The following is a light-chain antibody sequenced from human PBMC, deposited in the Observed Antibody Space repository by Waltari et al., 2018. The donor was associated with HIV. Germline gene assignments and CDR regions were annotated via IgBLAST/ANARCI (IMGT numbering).Light chain of an antibody. CDR3: QQYNSDFYA. CDR2: HAS. Sequence: DIQVPHSPSTVSASVGHSVPITCRASQDVNNWLAWSQQTSGKAPKHLIHHASLLDYGVPSRFSGSASATRFTLIIDSLQPDDFATYYCQQYNSDFYAFGQGTRL. V-gene: IGKV1-5*03. CDR1: QDVNNW. J-gene: IGKJ5*01.